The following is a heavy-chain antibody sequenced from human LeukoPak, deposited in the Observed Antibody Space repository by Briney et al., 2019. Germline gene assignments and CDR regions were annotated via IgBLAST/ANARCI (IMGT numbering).Heavy chain of an antibody. J-gene: IGHJ4*02. CDR2: ISSSGNTI. V-gene: IGHV3-11*04. Sequence: GGSLRLSCAASGFTFSDYYMSWIRQAPGKGLEWVSYISSSGNTIYYADSVKGRFTISRDNAKNSVYLQMNDLRAEDTGVYYCVTKEPSTSGWSYWGQGTLVTVSS. D-gene: IGHD6-19*01. CDR3: VTKEPSTSGWSY. CDR1: GFTFSDYY.